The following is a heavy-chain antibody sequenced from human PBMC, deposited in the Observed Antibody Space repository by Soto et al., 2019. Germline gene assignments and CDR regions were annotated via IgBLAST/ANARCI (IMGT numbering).Heavy chain of an antibody. CDR3: VRAYESSNYYFDY. CDR1: GFTFHGST. D-gene: IGHD3-22*01. Sequence: GESLKISCVGSGFTFHGSTMHWVRQASGKGLEWIGLISIKPNNYATVYAASVTGRFTISRDDSNNTAYLQMNSLKTEDTAMYYCVRAYESSNYYFDYWGRGTLVTVSS. V-gene: IGHV3-73*01. CDR2: ISIKPNNYAT. J-gene: IGHJ4*02.